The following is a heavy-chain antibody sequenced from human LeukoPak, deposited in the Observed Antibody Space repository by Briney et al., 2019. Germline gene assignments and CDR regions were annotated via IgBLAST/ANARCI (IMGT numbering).Heavy chain of an antibody. CDR2: ISYDGSNK. CDR3: ARAPDGYSGFEADY. V-gene: IGHV3-30*04. D-gene: IGHD5-12*01. Sequence: GRSLRLSCAASGFTFSSYAMHWVRQAPGKGLEWVAVISYDGSNKYYADSVKGRFTISRDDSKNTLYLQMNSLRAEDTAVYYCARAPDGYSGFEADYWGQGTLVTVSS. CDR1: GFTFSSYA. J-gene: IGHJ4*02.